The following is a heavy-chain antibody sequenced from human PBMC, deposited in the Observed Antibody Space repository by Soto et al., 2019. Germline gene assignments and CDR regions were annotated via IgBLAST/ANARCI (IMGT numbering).Heavy chain of an antibody. Sequence: QVQLVQSGAEVKKPGASVKVSCKASGYTFTNYYMHWVRQAPGQGLEWMGIINPSGDSTTYAQKFQGRVTMTRDTSTSTVHMELSSLRSEDTAVYYCAGGTGYYYYYGMDVWGQGTTVTVSS. D-gene: IGHD2-15*01. J-gene: IGHJ6*02. V-gene: IGHV1-46*03. CDR2: INPSGDST. CDR3: AGGTGYYYYYGMDV. CDR1: GYTFTNYY.